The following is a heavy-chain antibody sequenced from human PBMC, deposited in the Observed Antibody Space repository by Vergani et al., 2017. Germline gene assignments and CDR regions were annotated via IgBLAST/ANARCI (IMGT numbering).Heavy chain of an antibody. CDR3: ARGSITIYGVVTAFDY. V-gene: IGHV4-59*08. Sequence: QVQLQESGPGLVKPSETLSLTCTVAGGSISSYYWSWIRQPPGKGLEWIGYIYYSGSTNYNPSLKSRVTISVDTSKNQFSLKLSSVTAADKAVYYCARGSITIYGVVTAFDYWGQGTLVTVSS. CDR1: GGSISSYY. D-gene: IGHD3-3*01. CDR2: IYYSGST. J-gene: IGHJ4*02.